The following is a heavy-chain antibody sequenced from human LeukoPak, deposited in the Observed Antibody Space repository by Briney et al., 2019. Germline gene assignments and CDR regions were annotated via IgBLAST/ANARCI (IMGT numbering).Heavy chain of an antibody. CDR3: VRASYTGFDLHFDQ. CDR2: ISSNGKTI. V-gene: IGHV3-48*03. Sequence: QPGGSLRLSCSASGFAFSVREMAWVRQAPGKGLEWVSYISSNGKTILHADSVKGRITISRDNAKKSLYLQLGGLRVEDSAFYYCVRASYTGFDLHFDQWGQGTLVTVSS. D-gene: IGHD5-12*01. CDR1: GFAFSVRE. J-gene: IGHJ4*02.